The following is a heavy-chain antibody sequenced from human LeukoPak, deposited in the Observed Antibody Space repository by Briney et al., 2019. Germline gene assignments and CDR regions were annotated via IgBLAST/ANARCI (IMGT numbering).Heavy chain of an antibody. Sequence: SETLSLTCAVYGGSFSGYYWSWIRQPPGKGLEWIGEINHSGSTNYNPSPKSRVTISVDTSKNQFSLKLSSVTAADTAVYYCARGQLLWFGELLYYWFDPWGQGTLVTVSS. CDR3: ARGQLLWFGELLYYWFDP. J-gene: IGHJ5*02. V-gene: IGHV4-34*01. CDR2: INHSGST. CDR1: GGSFSGYY. D-gene: IGHD3-10*01.